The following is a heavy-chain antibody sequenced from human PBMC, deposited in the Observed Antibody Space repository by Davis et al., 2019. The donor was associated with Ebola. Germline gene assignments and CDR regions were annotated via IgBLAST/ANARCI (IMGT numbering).Heavy chain of an antibody. J-gene: IGHJ3*01. Sequence: GESLKISCKVSGYSFTDYWIGWVRQMPGKGLEWMGIIYPDDSDTRYSPSFQGQVTISADTSINTAYLQWNSLKASDTAVYYCARARYSTSWPEAFNLWGQGTMVTVSS. CDR2: IYPDDSDT. CDR3: ARARYSTSWPEAFNL. D-gene: IGHD2-2*01. CDR1: GYSFTDYW. V-gene: IGHV5-51*01.